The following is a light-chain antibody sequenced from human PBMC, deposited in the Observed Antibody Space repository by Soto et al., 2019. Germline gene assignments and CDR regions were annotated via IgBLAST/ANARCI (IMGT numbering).Light chain of an antibody. CDR1: QSVSSY. CDR2: DAS. J-gene: IGKJ3*01. V-gene: IGKV3-11*01. Sequence: EIMMTQSPATLSLYPGERATLSCSASQSVSSYLAWYQQKPGQAPRLLIYDASNRATGIPARFSGSGSGTDFTLTISSLEPEDFAVYYCQERSYWAPSFGAGTKVDIK. CDR3: QERSYWAPS.